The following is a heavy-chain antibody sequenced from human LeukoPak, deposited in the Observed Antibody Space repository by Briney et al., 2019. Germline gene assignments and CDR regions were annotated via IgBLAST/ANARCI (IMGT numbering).Heavy chain of an antibody. CDR2: IYYSGST. D-gene: IGHD3-9*01. V-gene: IGHV4-39*07. CDR1: GGSISSSSYY. CDR3: ARDGRLVYFDY. Sequence: SETLSLTCTVSGGSISSSSYYWGWIRQPPGKGLEWIGSIYYSGSTYYNPSLKSRVTISVDTSKNQFSLKLSSVTAADTAVYYCARDGRLVYFDYWGQGTLVTVSS. J-gene: IGHJ4*02.